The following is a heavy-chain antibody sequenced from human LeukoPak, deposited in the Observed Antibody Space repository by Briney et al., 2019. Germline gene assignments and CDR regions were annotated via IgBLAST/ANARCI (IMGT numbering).Heavy chain of an antibody. V-gene: IGHV4-34*01. J-gene: IGHJ4*02. CDR2: IYYSGTT. Sequence: SETLSLTCAVYGGSFSGYYWSWIRQPPGKGLEWIGSIYYSGTTYYNPSLKSRVTISVDTSKTQFSLKLSSVTAADTAVYYCARLPRYCSSTSCPFDYWGQGTLVTVSS. CDR1: GGSFSGYY. D-gene: IGHD2-2*01. CDR3: ARLPRYCSSTSCPFDY.